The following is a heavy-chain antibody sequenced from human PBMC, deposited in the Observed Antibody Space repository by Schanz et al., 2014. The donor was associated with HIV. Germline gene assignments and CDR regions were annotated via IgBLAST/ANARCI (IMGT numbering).Heavy chain of an antibody. CDR1: GFTFNNYW. V-gene: IGHV3-74*01. Sequence: EVQLVESGGGLVQPGGSLRLSCEASGFTFNNYWMHWVRQVTGKGLVWVSRINSDGRFINYADSVRGRFTISRDNAKNTLYMQMSSLRAEDTAVYYCIRGVPRGSSTGPALRFWGQGALVTVSS. CDR2: INSDGRFI. J-gene: IGHJ4*02. CDR3: IRGVPRGSSTGPALRF. D-gene: IGHD2-2*01.